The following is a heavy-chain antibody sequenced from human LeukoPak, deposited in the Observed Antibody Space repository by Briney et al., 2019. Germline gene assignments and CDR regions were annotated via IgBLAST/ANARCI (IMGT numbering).Heavy chain of an antibody. V-gene: IGHV4-61*02. CDR3: ARLITMVRGAPDY. Sequence: TSETLSLTCTVSGGSISSGSYYWSWIRQPAGKGLEWIGRIYTSGSTYYNPSLKSRVTISVDTSKNQFSLKLSSVTAADTAVYYCARLITMVRGAPDYWGQGTLVTVSS. CDR1: GGSISSGSYY. CDR2: IYTSGST. D-gene: IGHD3-10*01. J-gene: IGHJ4*02.